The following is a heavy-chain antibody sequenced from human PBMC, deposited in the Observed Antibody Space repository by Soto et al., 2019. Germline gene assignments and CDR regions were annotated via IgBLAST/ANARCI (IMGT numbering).Heavy chain of an antibody. CDR3: ARTLSSSSSPYYFDY. Sequence: QVQLVPSGAEVKKPGASVKVSCKASGYIFSSYGFIWVRLAPGQGLEWMGWISTSNGNTKIAQRFQGRLIMTTDTSTTTAYMELRSLRSDDSGVYYCARTLSSSSSPYYFDYWGQGTLVTVSS. CDR1: GYIFSSYG. CDR2: ISTSNGNT. V-gene: IGHV1-18*04. D-gene: IGHD6-6*01. J-gene: IGHJ4*02.